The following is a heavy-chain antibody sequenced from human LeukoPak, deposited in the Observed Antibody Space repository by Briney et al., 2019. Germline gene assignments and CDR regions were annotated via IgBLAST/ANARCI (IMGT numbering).Heavy chain of an antibody. J-gene: IGHJ4*02. D-gene: IGHD3-22*01. CDR2: IIPLFGTA. V-gene: IGHV1-69*01. CDR1: GCTFSSYA. CDR3: ARVWGQGSSGYYPF. Sequence: VASVKVSCMASGCTFSSYAISWVRQAPGHGLDWIGGIIPLFGTAHYAQKFQGRVTITADESTTTVYMELNSLTSDDTAVYYCARVWGQGSSGYYPFWGQGTLVTVSS.